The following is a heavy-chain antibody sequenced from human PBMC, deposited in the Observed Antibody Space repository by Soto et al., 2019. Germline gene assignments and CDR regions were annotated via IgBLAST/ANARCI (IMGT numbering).Heavy chain of an antibody. CDR1: GGSFSGYY. Sequence: SETLSLTCAVYGGSFSGYYWSWIRQPPGKGLGWIGEINHSGSTNYNPSLKSRVTISVDTSKNQFSLKLSSVTAADTAVYYCAREDYGDPNWFDPWGQGTLVTVSS. D-gene: IGHD4-17*01. J-gene: IGHJ5*02. CDR2: INHSGST. V-gene: IGHV4-34*01. CDR3: AREDYGDPNWFDP.